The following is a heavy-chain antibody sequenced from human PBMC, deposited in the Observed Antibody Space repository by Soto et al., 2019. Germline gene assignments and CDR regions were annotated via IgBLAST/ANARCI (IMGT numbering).Heavy chain of an antibody. D-gene: IGHD6-13*01. J-gene: IGHJ5*02. CDR1: GYTFPSYD. CDR2: MNPNSGNT. CDR3: ARATGSSWYENWFEP. V-gene: IGHV1-8*01. Sequence: ASVKVSCKASGYTFPSYDINWVRQATGQGLEWMGWMNPNSGNTGYAQKFQGRVTMTRNTSISTAYMELSSLRSEDTAVYYCARATGSSWYENWFEPWGQGTLVTVSS.